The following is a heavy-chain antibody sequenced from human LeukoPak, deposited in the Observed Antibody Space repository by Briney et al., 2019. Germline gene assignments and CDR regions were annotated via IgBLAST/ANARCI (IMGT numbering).Heavy chain of an antibody. CDR3: ARGAVVYGSGSYYGDY. J-gene: IGHJ4*02. V-gene: IGHV3-33*08. CDR1: GFTFSSYG. Sequence: GRSLRLSCAASGFTFSSYGMHWVRQAPGKGLEWVAVIWYDGSNKYYADSVKGRFTISRDNSKNTLYLQMNSLRAEDTAVYYCARGAVVYGSGSYYGDYWGQGTLVTVSS. CDR2: IWYDGSNK. D-gene: IGHD3-10*01.